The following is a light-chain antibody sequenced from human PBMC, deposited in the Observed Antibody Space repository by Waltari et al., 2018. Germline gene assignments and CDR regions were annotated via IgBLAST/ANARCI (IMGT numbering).Light chain of an antibody. Sequence: QSALTQPASVSGSPGQSITISCTGTSSDIGGYNSVSWYQQPPGKVPKLMIYDVSNRPSGVSSRFSGSKSGNTASLTISGLQAEDEADYYCNSYTSSSLPYVFGTGTKVTVL. CDR2: DVS. CDR3: NSYTSSSLPYV. V-gene: IGLV2-14*03. J-gene: IGLJ1*01. CDR1: SSDIGGYNS.